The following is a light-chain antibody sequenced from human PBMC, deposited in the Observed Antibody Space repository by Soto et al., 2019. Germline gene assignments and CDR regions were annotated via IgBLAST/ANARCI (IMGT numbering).Light chain of an antibody. J-gene: IGKJ1*01. CDR1: QSINNN. CDR3: QQYNNWPWT. V-gene: IGKV3-15*01. CDR2: GAS. Sequence: EIVMTQSPATLSVSPGERATLSCRASQSINNNLAWYQQQPGQAPRLLIHGASTRATGIPARISGSGSGTEFTLTISSLQSEEFAVYYCQQYNNWPWTFGLGTEVEIK.